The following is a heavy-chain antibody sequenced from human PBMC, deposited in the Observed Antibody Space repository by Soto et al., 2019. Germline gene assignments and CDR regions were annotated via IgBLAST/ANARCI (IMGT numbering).Heavy chain of an antibody. D-gene: IGHD6-13*01. CDR1: GFTFSDYY. CDR3: ARALAAAGIVDY. CDR2: ISSSGSTI. V-gene: IGHV3-11*01. J-gene: IGHJ4*02. Sequence: PGGSLRLSCASSGFTFSDYYMSCIRQAPGKGLEWVSYISSSGSTIYYADSVKGRFTISRDNAKNSLYLQMNSLRAEDTAVYYCARALAAAGIVDYWGQGTLVTVSS.